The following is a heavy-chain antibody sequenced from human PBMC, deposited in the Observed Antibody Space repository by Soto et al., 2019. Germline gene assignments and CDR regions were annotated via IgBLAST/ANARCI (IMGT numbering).Heavy chain of an antibody. J-gene: IGHJ4*02. CDR2: ISAYTYNT. CDR3: ARRAGTSHRFDY. V-gene: IGHV1-18*01. D-gene: IGHD1-7*01. Sequence: QVQLVQSGAEVKKPGASVKVSCKASGYSFSTYGISWVRQAPGQGLEWMGWISAYTYNTNYAQKFQGRVTMTTDSSTSTAYLDLRSLRSDDTAVYYCARRAGTSHRFDYWGQGTLVTVSS. CDR1: GYSFSTYG.